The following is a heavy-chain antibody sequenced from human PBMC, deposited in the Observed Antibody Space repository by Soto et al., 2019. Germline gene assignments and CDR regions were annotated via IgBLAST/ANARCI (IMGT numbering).Heavy chain of an antibody. CDR1: GYTFTSYG. J-gene: IGHJ4*02. D-gene: IGHD4-17*01. CDR3: ARDLPSHDYGDYDFSYFDY. Sequence: QVQLVQSGAEVKKPGASVKVSCKASGYTFTSYGISWVRQAPGQGLEWMGWISAYNGNTNYAQKLQGRVTMTTDTSTSTAYMELRSLRSDDTAVYYCARDLPSHDYGDYDFSYFDYWGQGTLVTVSS. CDR2: ISAYNGNT. V-gene: IGHV1-18*01.